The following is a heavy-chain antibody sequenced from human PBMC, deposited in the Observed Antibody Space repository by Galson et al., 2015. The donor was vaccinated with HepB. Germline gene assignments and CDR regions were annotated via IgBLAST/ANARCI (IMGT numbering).Heavy chain of an antibody. Sequence: SLRLSCAASGFTFSSYAMSWVRQAPGKGLEWVSAISGSGGSTYYADSVKGRFTISRDNSKNTLYLQMNSLRAEDTAVYYCAKGTYYYDSSGYYGTYYFDYWGQGTLVTVSS. CDR1: GFTFSSYA. D-gene: IGHD3-22*01. J-gene: IGHJ4*02. V-gene: IGHV3-23*01. CDR3: AKGTYYYDSSGYYGTYYFDY. CDR2: ISGSGGST.